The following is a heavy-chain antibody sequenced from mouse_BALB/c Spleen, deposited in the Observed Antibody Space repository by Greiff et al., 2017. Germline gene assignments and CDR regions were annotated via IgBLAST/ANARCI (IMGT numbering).Heavy chain of an antibody. D-gene: IGHD1-1*01. V-gene: IGHV6-6*02. J-gene: IGHJ4*01. CDR2: IRLKSNNYAT. CDR1: GFTFSNYW. Sequence: EVKVEESGGGLVQPGGSMKLSCVASGFTFSNYWMNWVRQSPEKGLEWVAEIRLKSNNYATHYAESVKGRFTISRDDSKSSVYLQMNNLRAEDTGIYYCTRSSSGGDYWGQGTSVTVSS. CDR3: TRSSSGGDY.